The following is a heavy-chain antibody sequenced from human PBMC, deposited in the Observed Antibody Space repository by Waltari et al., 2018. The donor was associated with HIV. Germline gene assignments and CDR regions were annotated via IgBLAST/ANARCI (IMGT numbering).Heavy chain of an antibody. Sequence: QLQLHESGPGLVKPSETLSLTCLVSGFSISSIHYYWGGIRQPPGKGLEWIGNIFFSGTTNYNPSLESRVTISIDTSKSQFSLNLDSVTAADTAIYYCARHKNRGSYFPVDFWGQGTLVAVSS. V-gene: IGHV4-39*07. CDR2: IFFSGTT. CDR3: ARHKNRGSYFPVDF. J-gene: IGHJ4*02. CDR1: GFSISSIHYY. D-gene: IGHD1-26*01.